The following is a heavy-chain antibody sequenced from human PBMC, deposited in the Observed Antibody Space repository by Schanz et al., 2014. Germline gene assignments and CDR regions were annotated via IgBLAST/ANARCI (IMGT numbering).Heavy chain of an antibody. V-gene: IGHV1-2*04. J-gene: IGHJ4*02. D-gene: IGHD6-6*01. CDR2: INPNSGDT. Sequence: QVQLVQSGAEVKKPGASVRVSCKASGYTFVSYSMHWVRQAPGQGLEWMGWINPNSGDTNYAQKFQGWVTMTRDTSISTAYMDLRSLRSDDTAVYYCARDQSPYTNSSDVRYFDYWGQGSLVTVSS. CDR3: ARDQSPYTNSSDVRYFDY. CDR1: GYTFVSYS.